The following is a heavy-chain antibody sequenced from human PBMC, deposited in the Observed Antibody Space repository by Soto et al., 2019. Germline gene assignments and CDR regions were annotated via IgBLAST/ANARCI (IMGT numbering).Heavy chain of an antibody. CDR2: IIPILGIA. Sequence: GASVKVSCKASGGTFSSYTISWVRQAPGQGLEWMGRIIPILGIANYAQKFQGRVTITADKSTSTAYMELSSLRSEDTAVYYCAPSITGTTPPTDIWGQGTMVTVSS. CDR3: APSITGTTPPTDI. D-gene: IGHD1-20*01. CDR1: GGTFSSYT. J-gene: IGHJ3*02. V-gene: IGHV1-69*02.